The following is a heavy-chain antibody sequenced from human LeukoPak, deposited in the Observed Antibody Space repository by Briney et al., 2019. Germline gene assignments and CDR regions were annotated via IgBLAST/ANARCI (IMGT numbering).Heavy chain of an antibody. Sequence: GGSLRLSCAASGFTFSSHWMHWVRQAPEKGLMGVAHINADGSGTYYAASVKGRFTISRDNAQSTLYLQMHSLTAEDTAVYYCVRGGLRDCSYTSCTRGNWFDPWGQGTLVTVSS. CDR2: INADGSGT. CDR1: GFTFSSHW. CDR3: VRGGLRDCSYTSCTRGNWFDP. D-gene: IGHD2-2*01. V-gene: IGHV3-74*01. J-gene: IGHJ5*02.